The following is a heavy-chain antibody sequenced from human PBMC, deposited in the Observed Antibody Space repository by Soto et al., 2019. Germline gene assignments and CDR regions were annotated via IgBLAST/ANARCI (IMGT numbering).Heavy chain of an antibody. D-gene: IGHD3-9*01. V-gene: IGHV3-11*05. Sequence: QVQLVESGGGLVKPGGSLRLSCAACGFTFSDYYMSWIRQAPGKGLEWVSYIGSSSSYTNYADSVKGRFTISRDSAKNSLYLQMNSLRAEDTAVYYCARDADILTGSDAFDIWGQGTMVTVSS. CDR1: GFTFSDYY. J-gene: IGHJ3*02. CDR3: ARDADILTGSDAFDI. CDR2: IGSSSSYT.